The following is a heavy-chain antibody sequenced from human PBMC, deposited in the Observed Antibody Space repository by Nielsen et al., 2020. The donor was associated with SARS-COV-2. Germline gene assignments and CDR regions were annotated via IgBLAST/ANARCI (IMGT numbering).Heavy chain of an antibody. CDR3: AKDISYGDLPDY. CDR1: GFSFTSYT. D-gene: IGHD4-17*01. V-gene: IGHV3-21*01. CDR2: ITMSGRYM. Sequence: GGSLRLSCATSGFSFTSYTMNWVRQAPGKGLEWVSSITMSGRYMYYADSLRGRFTVSRDNAENSLFLQMSSLRDEDTAVYYCAKDISYGDLPDYWGQGTLVTVSS. J-gene: IGHJ4*02.